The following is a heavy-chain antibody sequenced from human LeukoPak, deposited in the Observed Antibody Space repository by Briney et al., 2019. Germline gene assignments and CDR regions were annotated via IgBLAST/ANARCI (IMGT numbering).Heavy chain of an antibody. CDR2: IYYSGST. J-gene: IGHJ4*02. CDR3: ARLSMGSYYDFWSGYYIERYYLDY. V-gene: IGHV4-39*01. D-gene: IGHD3-3*01. Sequence: PSETLSLTCTVSGGSISSSSYYWGWIRQPPGKGLEWIGSIYYSGSTYYNPSLKSRVTISVDTSKNQFSLKLSSVTAADTAVYYCARLSMGSYYDFWSGYYIERYYLDYWGQGTLVTVSS. CDR1: GGSISSSSYY.